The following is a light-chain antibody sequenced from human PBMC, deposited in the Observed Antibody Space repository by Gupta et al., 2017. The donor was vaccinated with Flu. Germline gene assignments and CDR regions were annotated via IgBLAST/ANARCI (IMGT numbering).Light chain of an antibody. Sequence: QSVLTQSPSVSGAPGQMVTISCTGSRSNIGAGSEVHWYQQLPGTAPKLRISCDSARPSGVPDRFSGYKSGASASLEITGLQADDEADYYCQYYAFSRSGWVFGGGTKLTVL. J-gene: IGLJ3*02. V-gene: IGLV1-40*01. CDR3: QYYAFSRSGWV. CDR1: RSNIGAGSE. CDR2: CDS.